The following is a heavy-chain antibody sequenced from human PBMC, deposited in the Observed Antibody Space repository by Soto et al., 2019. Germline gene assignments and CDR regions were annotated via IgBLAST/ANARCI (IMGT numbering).Heavy chain of an antibody. CDR1: GFTFSSYA. CDR2: ISSNGGST. D-gene: IGHD2-15*01. V-gene: IGHV3-64D*08. CDR3: VKEAVVVVAAICYDY. J-gene: IGHJ4*02. Sequence: PGGSLRLSCSASGFTFSSYAMHWVRQAPGKGLEYVSAISSNGGSTYYADSVKGRFTISRDNSKNTLYLQMSSLRAEDTAVYYCVKEAVVVVAAICYDYWGQGTLVTVSS.